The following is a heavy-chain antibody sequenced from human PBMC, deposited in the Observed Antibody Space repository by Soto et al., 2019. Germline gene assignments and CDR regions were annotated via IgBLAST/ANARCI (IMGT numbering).Heavy chain of an antibody. D-gene: IGHD5-12*01. J-gene: IGHJ4*02. CDR3: ARDRSGGKIEWPADY. Sequence: GGSLRLSCAASGFTFSSYGIHWVRQAPGKGLEWVAVIWYDGSNKYYADSVKGRFTISRDNSKNTLYLQMNSLRAEDTAVYYCARDRSGGKIEWPADYWGQGTLVTVSS. CDR1: GFTFSSYG. CDR2: IWYDGSNK. V-gene: IGHV3-33*01.